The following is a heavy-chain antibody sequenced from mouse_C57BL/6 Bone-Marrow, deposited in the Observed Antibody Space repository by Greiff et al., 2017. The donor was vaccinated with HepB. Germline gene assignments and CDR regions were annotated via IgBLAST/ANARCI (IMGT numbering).Heavy chain of an antibody. J-gene: IGHJ2*01. Sequence: EVKLMESGGGLVQPGGSLKLSCAASGFTFSDYYMYWVRQTPEKRLEWVAYISNSGGSTYYPDTVKGRFTISRDNAKNTLYLQMSRLKSEDTAMYYCARQGIPSYYFDYWGQGTTLTVSS. V-gene: IGHV5-12*01. CDR2: ISNSGGST. CDR3: ARQGIPSYYFDY. CDR1: GFTFSDYY.